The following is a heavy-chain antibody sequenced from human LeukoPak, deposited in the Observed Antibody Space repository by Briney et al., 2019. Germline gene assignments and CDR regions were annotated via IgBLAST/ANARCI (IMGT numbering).Heavy chain of an antibody. Sequence: SETLSLTCTVSGGSISSSSYYWGWIRQPPGKGLEWIGSIYYSGSTYYNPSLKSRVTISVDTSKNQFSLKLSSVTAADTAVYYCATSLYYYDSSGPFDYWGQGTLVTVSS. J-gene: IGHJ4*02. CDR2: IYYSGST. D-gene: IGHD3-22*01. CDR3: ATSLYYYDSSGPFDY. V-gene: IGHV4-39*07. CDR1: GGSISSSSYY.